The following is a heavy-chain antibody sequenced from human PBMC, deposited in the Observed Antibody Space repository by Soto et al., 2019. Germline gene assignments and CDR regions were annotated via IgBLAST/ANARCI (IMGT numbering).Heavy chain of an antibody. V-gene: IGHV3-11*03. CDR3: AHLNTRGYYFDY. Sequence: GGSLGLSCEGSGFTFSDYYMSWIRQAPGKGLEWISYSSNSGTFTKYADSVKGRFSISRDNTKNLLYLQMTNMDPVDTATYFCAHLNTRGYYFDYWGQGALVTVAS. J-gene: IGHJ4*02. CDR2: SSNSGTFT. CDR1: GFTFSDYY.